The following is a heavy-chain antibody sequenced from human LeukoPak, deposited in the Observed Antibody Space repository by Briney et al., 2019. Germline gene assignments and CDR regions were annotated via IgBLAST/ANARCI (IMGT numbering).Heavy chain of an antibody. V-gene: IGHV3-21*01. J-gene: IGHJ4*02. CDR3: ARGQSRYFDWYLGFFDY. D-gene: IGHD3-9*01. CDR1: GFTFSSY. Sequence: GGSLRLSCAASGFTFSSYMNWVRQAPGKGLEWVSSISSTSSYIYYADSVKGRFTISRDNAKNSLYLQMNSPRADDTAVYYCARGQSRYFDWYLGFFDYRGQGTLVTVSS. CDR2: ISSTSSYI.